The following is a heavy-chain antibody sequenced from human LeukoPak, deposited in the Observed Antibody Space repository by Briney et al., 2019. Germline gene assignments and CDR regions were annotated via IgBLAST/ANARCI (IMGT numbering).Heavy chain of an antibody. J-gene: IGHJ2*01. CDR3: ARAGYSSTWYSRYFDL. Sequence: PGGSLRLSCTVSGFTLSSYEMSWIRQAPGKGLEWVSSIDYSGGSSHYADSVKGRFTISRDDSKNTLYLQLNSLRAGDTAVYYCARAGYSSTWYSRYFDLWGRGTLVTVSS. CDR1: GFTLSSYE. V-gene: IGHV3-23*01. CDR2: IDYSGGSS. D-gene: IGHD6-13*01.